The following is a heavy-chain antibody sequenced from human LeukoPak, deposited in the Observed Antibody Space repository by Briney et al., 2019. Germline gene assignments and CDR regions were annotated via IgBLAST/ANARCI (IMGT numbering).Heavy chain of an antibody. V-gene: IGHV4-39*01. CDR3: YYYYGMDV. Sequence: SETLSLTCTVSGGSISSSSYYWGWIRQPPGKGLEWIGSIYYSGSTYYNPSLKSRVTISVDTSKNQFSLNYCARRGQWLVGPHLYYYYGMDVWGQGTTVTVSS. D-gene: IGHD6-19*01. CDR1: GGSISSSSYY. CDR2: IYYSGST. J-gene: IGHJ6*02.